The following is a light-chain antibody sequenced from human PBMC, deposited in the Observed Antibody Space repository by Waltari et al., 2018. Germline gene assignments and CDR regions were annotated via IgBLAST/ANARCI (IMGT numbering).Light chain of an antibody. CDR1: QDISSY. Sequence: DIQLTQSPSFLSASVGDRVTISCRASQDISSYLAWYQQKPGEVPKLLIYAASTLQSGVPSRFSGSGSGTEFTLTISSLQPEDFAAYYCQQLNVYPLTFGGGSKVEIK. J-gene: IGKJ4*01. CDR3: QQLNVYPLT. CDR2: AAS. V-gene: IGKV1-9*01.